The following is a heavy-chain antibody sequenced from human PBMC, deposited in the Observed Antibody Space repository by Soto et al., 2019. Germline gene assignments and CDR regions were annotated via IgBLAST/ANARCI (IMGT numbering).Heavy chain of an antibody. V-gene: IGHV3-11*01. J-gene: IGHJ3*02. Sequence: QVQLVESGGGLVKPGGSLRLSCAASGFTFSDYYMSWIRQAPGKGLEWVSYISSSGSTIYYADSVKGRFTISRDNAKNSLYQQMNSMRAEDTAVYYGAREGFLEWLHRGSPDAFDIWGQGTMVTVSS. CDR1: GFTFSDYY. CDR3: AREGFLEWLHRGSPDAFDI. D-gene: IGHD3-3*01. CDR2: ISSSGSTI.